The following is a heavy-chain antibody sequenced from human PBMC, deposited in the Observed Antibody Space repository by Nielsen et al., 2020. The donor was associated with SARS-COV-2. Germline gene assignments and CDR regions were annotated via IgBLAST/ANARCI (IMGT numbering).Heavy chain of an antibody. CDR2: INPNSGGT. D-gene: IGHD4-23*01. Sequence: ASVKVSCKASGYTFTSYDINWVRQAPGQGLEWMGWINPNSGGTNYAQKFQGRVTMTRDTSISTAYMELSRLRSDDTAVYYCATIGGNYGSPEYYYYGMDVWGQGTTVTVSS. V-gene: IGHV1-2*02. CDR3: ATIGGNYGSPEYYYYGMDV. J-gene: IGHJ6*02. CDR1: GYTFTSYD.